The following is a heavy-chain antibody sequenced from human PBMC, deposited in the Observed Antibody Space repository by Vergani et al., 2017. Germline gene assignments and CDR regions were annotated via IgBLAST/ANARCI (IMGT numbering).Heavy chain of an antibody. CDR2: ISYDGTQK. CDR3: AKGGWNYWFDS. D-gene: IGHD1-1*01. V-gene: IGHV3-30*18. J-gene: IGHJ5*01. Sequence: LQLVESGGGLVQPGGSLRLSCAVSGFTSSYYGKHWVRQAPGKGLEWVAVISYDGTQKYYADSVKGRFTISRDNSKSTLYLQMNSLRAEDTAIYYCAKGGWNYWFDSWGQGTLVIVS. CDR1: GFTSSYYG.